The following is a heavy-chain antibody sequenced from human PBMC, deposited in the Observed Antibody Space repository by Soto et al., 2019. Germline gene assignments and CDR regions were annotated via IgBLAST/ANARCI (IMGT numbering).Heavy chain of an antibody. CDR2: ISAYNGNT. V-gene: IGHV1-18*01. J-gene: IGHJ3*02. CDR1: GYTFTSYG. CDR3: ASHSPPGSSSTSCYPCGAFDI. D-gene: IGHD2-2*01. Sequence: VASVKVSCKASGYTFTSYGISCVRQAPGQGLEWMGWISAYNGNTNYAQKLQGRVTMTTDTSTSTAYMELRSLRSDDTAVYYCASHSPPGSSSTSCYPCGAFDIWGQGTMVT.